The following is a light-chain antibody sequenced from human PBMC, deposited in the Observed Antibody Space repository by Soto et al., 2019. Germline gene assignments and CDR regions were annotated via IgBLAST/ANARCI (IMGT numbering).Light chain of an antibody. V-gene: IGKV1-39*01. CDR3: QQSYTNPYT. CDR2: AAS. Sequence: DIQMTQSPSSLSASVGDRVTITCRASQSISSYLNWYQHKPDKAPKLLIYAASSLQSGVPSRFSGSGSGTDFTLTISSLQPEDFATYYCQQSYTNPYTFGKGTNLEIK. CDR1: QSISSY. J-gene: IGKJ2*01.